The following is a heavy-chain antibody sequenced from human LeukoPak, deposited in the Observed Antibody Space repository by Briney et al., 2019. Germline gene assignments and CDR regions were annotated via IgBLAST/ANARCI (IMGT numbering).Heavy chain of an antibody. D-gene: IGHD3-22*01. V-gene: IGHV1-8*01. J-gene: IGHJ6*03. CDR3: ARGPLSRYYDSSGYNSPHYYYMDV. CDR1: GYTFTSYD. Sequence: ASVTVSCKASGYTFTSYDINWVRQAPGQGLEWMGWMNPNSGNKDYAQTFQGRVTMTRNTSITTAYMELSSLRAEDTAVYYCARGPLSRYYDSSGYNSPHYYYMDVWGKGTTVTVSS. CDR2: MNPNSGNK.